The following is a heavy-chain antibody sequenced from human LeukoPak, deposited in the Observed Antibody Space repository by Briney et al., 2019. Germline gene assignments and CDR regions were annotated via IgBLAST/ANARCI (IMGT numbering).Heavy chain of an antibody. D-gene: IGHD3-3*01. CDR3: ARGLRGYYDFWSGYYYFDY. Sequence: SETLSLTCTVSGASISSTTYYWGWIRQPPRKGLEWIASIYYSGSTYYNPSLKSRVTISVDTSKNQFSLKLSSVTAADTAVYYCARGLRGYYDFWSGYYYFDYWGQGTLVTVSS. CDR2: IYYSGST. V-gene: IGHV4-39*01. J-gene: IGHJ4*02. CDR1: GASISSTTYY.